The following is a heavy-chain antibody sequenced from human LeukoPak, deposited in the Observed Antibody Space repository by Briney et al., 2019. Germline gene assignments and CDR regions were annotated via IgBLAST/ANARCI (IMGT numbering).Heavy chain of an antibody. D-gene: IGHD2-2*01. CDR1: GGTFTSYA. V-gene: IGHV1-69*05. Sequence: ASVKVSCKASGGTFTSYAFSWVRQAPGQGLEWMGGIIPSFGRANYAQKFQGRVTITMDESKSTAYLYLRILRSEDTAVYYCATPAGYCSSTSCFSFDYWGQGTLVTVSS. J-gene: IGHJ4*02. CDR3: ATPAGYCSSTSCFSFDY. CDR2: IIPSFGRA.